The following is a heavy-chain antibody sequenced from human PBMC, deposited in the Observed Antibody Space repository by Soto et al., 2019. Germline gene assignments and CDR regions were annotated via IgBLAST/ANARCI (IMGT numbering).Heavy chain of an antibody. CDR1: GGTFSSYA. V-gene: IGHV1-69*13. CDR3: AGDGGYCSSTSCPPNWSDP. J-gene: IGHJ5*02. CDR2: IIPIFGTA. D-gene: IGHD2-2*01. Sequence: SVKVSCKASGGTFSSYAISWVRQAPGQGLEWMGGIIPIFGTANYAQKFQGRVTITADESTSTAYMELSSLRSEDTAVYYCAGDGGYCSSTSCPPNWSDPWGHGTLVTVSS.